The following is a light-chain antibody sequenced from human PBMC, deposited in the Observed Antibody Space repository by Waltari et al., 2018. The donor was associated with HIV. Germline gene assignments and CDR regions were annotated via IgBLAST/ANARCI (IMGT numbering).Light chain of an antibody. CDR3: QQYNSHSYA. V-gene: IGKV1-5*03. J-gene: IGKJ2*01. Sequence: DVQLTQSPSTLSAAVRDQVTITCRASQIINNWLAWYQQKPGKPPKLLIYKTSYLESGVPSRFSGSVSGADFTLIIDGLQPDDFATYYCQQYNSHSYAFGQGTKVDVK. CDR2: KTS. CDR1: QIINNW.